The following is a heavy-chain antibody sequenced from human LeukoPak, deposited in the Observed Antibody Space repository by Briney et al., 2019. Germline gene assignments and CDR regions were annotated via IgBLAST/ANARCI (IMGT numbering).Heavy chain of an antibody. J-gene: IGHJ6*03. CDR2: IRSDGRNK. CDR1: GFTFSSYGMQLSNYG. V-gene: IGHV3-30*02. CDR3: AKLKINYYYYMDV. D-gene: IGHD3-16*01. Sequence: PGGSLRLSCAASGFTFSSYGMQLSNYGMHWVRQAPGKGLEWVAFIRSDGRNKYYSDSVKGRFTISRDNSKNTLYLQMNSLRAEDTAVYYCAKLKINYYYYMDVWGKGTTVIVSS.